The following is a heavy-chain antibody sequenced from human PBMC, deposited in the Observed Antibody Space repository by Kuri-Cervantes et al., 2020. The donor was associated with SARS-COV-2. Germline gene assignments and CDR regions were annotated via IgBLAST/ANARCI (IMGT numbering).Heavy chain of an antibody. V-gene: IGHV1-3*01. Sequence: ASVKVSCKASGGTFSSYGLSWVRQAPGQRLEWMGWINAGNGNTKYSQKFQGRVTITRDTSASTAYMELSSLRSEDTAVYYCARDRWGGDYWGQGTLVTVSS. CDR2: INAGNGNT. CDR3: ARDRWGGDY. J-gene: IGHJ4*02. D-gene: IGHD3-16*01. CDR1: GGTFSSYG.